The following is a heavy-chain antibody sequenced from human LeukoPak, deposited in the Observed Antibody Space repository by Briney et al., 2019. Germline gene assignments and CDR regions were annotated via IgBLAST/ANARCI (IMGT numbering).Heavy chain of an antibody. J-gene: IGHJ4*02. CDR1: GFTFNSYA. CDR3: AKPDRAIAAPGY. V-gene: IGHV3-23*01. D-gene: IGHD6-6*01. Sequence: TGGSLRLSCAASGFTFNSYAMSWVRQAPGKGLEWVSAISGSGGSTYYADSVKGRFTISRDNSKNTLYLQMNSLRAEDTAVYYCAKPDRAIAAPGYWGQGTLVTVSS. CDR2: ISGSGGST.